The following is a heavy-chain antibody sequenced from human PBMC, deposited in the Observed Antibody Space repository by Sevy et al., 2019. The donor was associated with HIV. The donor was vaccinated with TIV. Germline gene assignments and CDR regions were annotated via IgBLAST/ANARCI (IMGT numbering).Heavy chain of an antibody. CDR2: IWYDGINK. D-gene: IGHD3-10*01. CDR3: TRDKLLPVMVTMVRGALSYYFDY. CDR1: GFTFSDYG. Sequence: GGSLRLSCAASGFTFSDYGIHWVRQAPGKGPEWVAVIWYDGINKYYVDSVKGRFTISRDNSKNTVYLQMNSLRAEDTAVYYCTRDKLLPVMVTMVRGALSYYFDYWGQGTLVTVSS. V-gene: IGHV3-33*01. J-gene: IGHJ4*02.